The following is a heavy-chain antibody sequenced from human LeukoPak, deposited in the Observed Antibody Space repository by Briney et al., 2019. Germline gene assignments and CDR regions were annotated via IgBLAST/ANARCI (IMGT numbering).Heavy chain of an antibody. V-gene: IGHV3-66*01. D-gene: IGHD1-26*01. CDR3: RWEPKY. CDR2: IYSGGST. CDR1: GFTVSNNY. Sequence: HPGGSLRLSCAASGFTVSNNYMSWVRQTPGKGLEWVSLIYSGGSTYYADSVKGRFTISRDNSKNTLYLQMNSLRAEDTAVYYCRWEPKYWGQGTVVTVSS. J-gene: IGHJ4*02.